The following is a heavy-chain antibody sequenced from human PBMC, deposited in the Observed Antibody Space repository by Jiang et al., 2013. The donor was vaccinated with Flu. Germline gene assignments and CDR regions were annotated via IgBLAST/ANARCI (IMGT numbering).Heavy chain of an antibody. Sequence: GPGLVKPSETLSLTCTVSGGSISSSSYYWGWIRQPPGKGLEWIGSIYYSGSTYYNPSLKSRVTISVDTSKNQFSLKLSSVTAADTAVYYCARLYMGDPEDLRYYFDYWGQGTLVTVSS. CDR1: GGSISSSSYY. CDR2: IYYSGST. CDR3: ARLYMGDPEDLRYYFDY. D-gene: IGHD3-10*01. V-gene: IGHV4-39*01. J-gene: IGHJ4*02.